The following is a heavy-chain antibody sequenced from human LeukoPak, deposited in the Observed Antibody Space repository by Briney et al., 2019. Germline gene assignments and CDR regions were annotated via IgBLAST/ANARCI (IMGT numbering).Heavy chain of an antibody. CDR2: TYYRSKWYN. CDR3: AREGPRYNWGSDWFDP. CDR1: GDRVSSDSVA. D-gene: IGHD7-27*01. J-gene: IGHJ5*02. Sequence: SQTLSLTCVISGDRVSSDSVAWNWIRQSPSRGLEWLGRTYYRSKWYNDYAVSVKSRITINPDTSKNQFSLQLNSVTPEDTAVYYCAREGPRYNWGSDWFDPWGQGTLVTVSS. V-gene: IGHV6-1*01.